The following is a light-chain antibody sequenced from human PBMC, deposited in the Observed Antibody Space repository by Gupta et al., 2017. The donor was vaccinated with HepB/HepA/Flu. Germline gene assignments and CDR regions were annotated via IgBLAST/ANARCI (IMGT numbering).Light chain of an antibody. CDR3: QQYGSSQGFT. J-gene: IGKJ5*01. V-gene: IGKV3-20*01. CDR2: GAS. CDR1: QSVSSSY. Sequence: EIVLTQSPGILSLSPGERATLSCRASQSVSSSYLAWYQRKPGQAPTLLIYGASNRATGIPDRVSGRGSGTDFTLTISRLEPEDFAVYYCQQYGSSQGFTFGQGTRL.